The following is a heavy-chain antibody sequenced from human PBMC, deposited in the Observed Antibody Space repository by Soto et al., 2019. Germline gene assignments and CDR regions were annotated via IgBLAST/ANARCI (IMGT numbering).Heavy chain of an antibody. D-gene: IGHD2-21*02. V-gene: IGHV3-23*01. J-gene: IGHJ4*02. CDR3: AKGCGGDCYSGVQY. CDR1: GFTFSSSA. CDR2: INNSGGSI. Sequence: EVQLLESGRGLVQPGGSLRLSCAASGFTFSSSAMSWVRQAPGKGLEWVSSINNSGGSIYYADSVKGRFTISRDNSKNTLYLQMNSLQAEDTAGYYCAKGCGGDCYSGVQYWGQGTLVTVSS.